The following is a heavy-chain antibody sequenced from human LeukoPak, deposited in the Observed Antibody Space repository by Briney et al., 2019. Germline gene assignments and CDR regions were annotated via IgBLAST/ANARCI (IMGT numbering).Heavy chain of an antibody. CDR3: ARVGAAAGFNFDY. CDR1: GGSFSGYY. V-gene: IGHV4-34*01. D-gene: IGHD6-13*01. CDR2: INHSGST. J-gene: IGHJ4*02. Sequence: PSETLSLTCAVYGGSFSGYYWSWIRQPPGKGLEWIGEINHSGSTNYNPSLKSRVTISVGTSKNQFSLKLNSVTAADTAVYYCARVGAAAGFNFDYWGQGTLVTVSS.